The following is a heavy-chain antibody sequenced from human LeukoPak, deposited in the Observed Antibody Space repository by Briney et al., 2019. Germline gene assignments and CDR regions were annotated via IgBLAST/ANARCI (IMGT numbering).Heavy chain of an antibody. CDR3: SRRIVGVTGPFDY. CDR1: GFTISNSW. Sequence: GGSLRLSCAASGFTISNSWMSWVRQAPGKGLEWVGRIKPKTDGGTPDYAAPVKGRLTISRDDSKNTLFLQMNSLKAEDTAVYYCSRRIVGVTGPFDYWGQGTLVTVSS. CDR2: IKPKTDGGTP. V-gene: IGHV3-15*01. D-gene: IGHD1-26*01. J-gene: IGHJ4*02.